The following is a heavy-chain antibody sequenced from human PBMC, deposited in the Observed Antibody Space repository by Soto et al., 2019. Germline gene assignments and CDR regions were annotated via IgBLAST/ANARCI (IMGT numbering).Heavy chain of an antibody. CDR3: ARDQGIQLWLPGWFDP. CDR1: GGSVSSGDFY. CDR2: IYYIRTT. D-gene: IGHD5-18*01. Sequence: SETLSLTCTVSGGSVSSGDFYWSWIRQPPGKGLEWIGYIYYIRTTNYNPSLKGRLTISVDTSKNLFSLNLRSDDTAVYYCARDQGIQLWLPGWFDPWGQGTLVTVSS. V-gene: IGHV4-61*08. J-gene: IGHJ5*02.